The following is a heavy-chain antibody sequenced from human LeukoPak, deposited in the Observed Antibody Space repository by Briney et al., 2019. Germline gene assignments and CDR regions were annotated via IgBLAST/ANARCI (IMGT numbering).Heavy chain of an antibody. D-gene: IGHD6-6*01. V-gene: IGHV4-38-2*02. J-gene: IGHJ4*02. CDR2: IYHSGST. CDR3: ARGVLLAARSPGYFDY. CDR1: GYSISSGYY. Sequence: SETLSLTCTVSGYSISSGYYWGWIRQPPGTGLEWLVSIYHSGSTYYNPSLKSRVTISVATSKNHFSLKLSSVTAADTAVYYCARGVLLAARSPGYFDYWGQGTLVTVSS.